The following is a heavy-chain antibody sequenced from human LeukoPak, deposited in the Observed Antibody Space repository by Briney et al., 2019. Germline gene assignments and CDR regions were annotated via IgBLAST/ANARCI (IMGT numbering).Heavy chain of an antibody. CDR1: GGSISSYY. CDR2: IYYSGST. CDR3: ARQSRIAAAEDFQH. J-gene: IGHJ1*01. V-gene: IGHV4-59*08. D-gene: IGHD6-13*01. Sequence: PSETLSLTCTVSGGSISSYYWSWIRQPPGKGLEWIGYIYYSGSTNYNPSLKSRVTISVDTSKNQFSLKLSSVTAADTAVYYCARQSRIAAAEDFQHWGQGTLVTVSS.